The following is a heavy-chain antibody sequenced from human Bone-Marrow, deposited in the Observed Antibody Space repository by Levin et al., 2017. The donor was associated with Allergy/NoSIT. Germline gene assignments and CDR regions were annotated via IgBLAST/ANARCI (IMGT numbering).Heavy chain of an antibody. CDR2: ISYDGNNK. J-gene: IGHJ4*02. D-gene: IGHD4-17*01. V-gene: IGHV3-30-3*01. CDR3: ARVRYDYGDYRFDY. Sequence: PGGSLRLSCVASGFFFTGYAMHWVRQAPGKGLEWVAVISYDGNNKFYADSVKGRFTISRDNSKNTLYLQVNSLRAEDTAVYYCARVRYDYGDYRFDYWGQGTLVTVSS. CDR1: GFFFTGYA.